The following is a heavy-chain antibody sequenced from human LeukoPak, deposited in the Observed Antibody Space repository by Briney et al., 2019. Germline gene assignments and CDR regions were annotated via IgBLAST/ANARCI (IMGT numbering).Heavy chain of an antibody. Sequence: SETLSLTCTVSGGSISSYYWGWIRQPPGKGLEWIGYIYYSGSTNYNPSLKSRVTISVDTSKNQFSLKLSSVTAADTAVFYCARAPRPTTHFDYWGRGTLVTVSS. CDR3: ARAPRPTTHFDY. V-gene: IGHV4-59*01. J-gene: IGHJ4*02. D-gene: IGHD1-7*01. CDR1: GGSISSYY. CDR2: IYYSGST.